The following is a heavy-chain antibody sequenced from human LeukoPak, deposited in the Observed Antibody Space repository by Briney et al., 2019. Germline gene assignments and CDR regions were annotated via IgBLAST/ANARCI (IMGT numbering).Heavy chain of an antibody. CDR3: ARARGSYAFDI. CDR2: ISYDGSNK. J-gene: IGHJ3*02. D-gene: IGHD5-24*01. Sequence: GGSLRLSCAASGFTFSSYAMHWVRQAPGKGLEWVAVISYDGSNKYYADSVKGRFTISRDNSKNTLYLQMNSLRAEDTAVYYCARARGSYAFDIWGQGTMVTVSS. V-gene: IGHV3-30-3*01. CDR1: GFTFSSYA.